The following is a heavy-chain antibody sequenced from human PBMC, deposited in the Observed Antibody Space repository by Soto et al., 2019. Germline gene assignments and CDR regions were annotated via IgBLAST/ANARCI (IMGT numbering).Heavy chain of an antibody. Sequence: ASVKVSCKVSGYTLTELSMHWVRQAPGKGLEWMGGFDPEDGETIYAQKFQGRVTMTEDTSTDTAYMELSSLRSEDTAVYYCATVSRGSYHLASDYWGQGTLVTVSS. V-gene: IGHV1-24*01. D-gene: IGHD1-26*01. CDR2: FDPEDGET. CDR1: GYTLTELS. CDR3: ATVSRGSYHLASDY. J-gene: IGHJ4*02.